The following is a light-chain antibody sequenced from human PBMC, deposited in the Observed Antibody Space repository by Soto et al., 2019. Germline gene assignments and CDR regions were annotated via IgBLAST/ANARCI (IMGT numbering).Light chain of an antibody. J-gene: IGLJ1*01. CDR2: EVS. V-gene: IGLV2-14*01. Sequence: QSVLTQPASVSGSPGQSITISCTGTSNNYVSWYQQHPGKAPELIIYEVSNRPSKISDRFSGSKSGSTASLTISGLQAEDEATYYCSSFTSTTTXYVFGAGTKV. CDR1: SNNY. CDR3: SSFTSTTTXYV.